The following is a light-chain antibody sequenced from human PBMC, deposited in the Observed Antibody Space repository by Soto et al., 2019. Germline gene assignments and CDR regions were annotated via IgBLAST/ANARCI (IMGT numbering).Light chain of an antibody. V-gene: IGLV2-23*02. J-gene: IGLJ1*01. CDR1: SSDVGRYNH. CDR3: CSYARPTIYA. CDR2: EVN. Sequence: QYALTQPASVSGSPGPSITISCTGFSSDVGRYNHDSWYQQHPGKAHKLMIYEVNERPSGVSNRFSGSKSGNTASLTISGLQAEDEADYYCCSYARPTIYAFATGTKLTVL.